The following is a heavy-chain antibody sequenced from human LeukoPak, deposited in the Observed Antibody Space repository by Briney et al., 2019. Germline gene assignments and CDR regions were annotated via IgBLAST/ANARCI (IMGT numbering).Heavy chain of an antibody. D-gene: IGHD3-3*01. Sequence: GGSLRLSCAASGFTFRNYGMHWVRQAPGKGLEWVAVISHDDTYENSANSVKGRFTISRDDSKNTVYLQMNSLKAEDTAVYYCARDITVREEEANYFDSWGQGTLVTVSS. V-gene: IGHV3-33*01. J-gene: IGHJ4*02. CDR3: ARDITVREEEANYFDS. CDR1: GFTFRNYG. CDR2: ISHDDTYE.